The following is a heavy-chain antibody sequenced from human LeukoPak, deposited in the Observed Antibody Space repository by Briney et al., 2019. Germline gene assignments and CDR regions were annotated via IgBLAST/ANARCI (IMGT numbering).Heavy chain of an antibody. Sequence: SETLSLTCTVSGYSISSGYYWGWLRQPPGKGLEWIGSIYHSGSTYYNPSLKSRVTISVDTSKNQFSLKLSSVTAADTAVYYCATIQLWTPIDYWGQGTLVTVSS. V-gene: IGHV4-38-2*02. CDR1: GYSISSGYY. CDR2: IYHSGST. J-gene: IGHJ4*02. D-gene: IGHD5-18*01. CDR3: ATIQLWTPIDY.